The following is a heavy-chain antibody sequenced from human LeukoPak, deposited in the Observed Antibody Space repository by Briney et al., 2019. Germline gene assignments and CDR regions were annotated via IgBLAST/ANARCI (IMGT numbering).Heavy chain of an antibody. Sequence: GGSLRLSCAASGFTFSDYYMSWIRQAPGKGLEWVSYISSSGSTIYYADSVKGRFTISRDNAKNSLYLQMNSLRAEDTAVYYCARERRDYYGSGSYHNWFDPWGQGTLVTVSS. CDR1: GFTFSDYY. D-gene: IGHD3-10*01. CDR2: ISSSGSTI. V-gene: IGHV3-11*01. J-gene: IGHJ5*02. CDR3: ARERRDYYGSGSYHNWFDP.